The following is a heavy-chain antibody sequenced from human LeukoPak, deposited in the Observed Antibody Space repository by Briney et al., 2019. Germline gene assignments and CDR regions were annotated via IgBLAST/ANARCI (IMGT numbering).Heavy chain of an antibody. CDR1: GYTFTSYG. CDR2: ISAYNGNT. J-gene: IGHJ4*02. Sequence: ASVKVSCKASGYTFTSYGISWVRQAPGQGLEWMGWISAYNGNTNYAQKLQSRVTMTTDTSTSTAYMELRSLRSDDTAVYYCARGPYCSSTSCYFFFYFDYWGQGTLVTVSS. CDR3: ARGPYCSSTSCYFFFYFDY. D-gene: IGHD2-2*01. V-gene: IGHV1-18*01.